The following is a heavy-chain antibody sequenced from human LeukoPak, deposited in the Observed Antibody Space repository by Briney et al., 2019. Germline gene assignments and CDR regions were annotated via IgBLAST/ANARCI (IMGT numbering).Heavy chain of an antibody. CDR2: IYTSGST. CDR1: GGSISSGSYY. V-gene: IGHV4-61*02. CDR3: ARDVSYCSSTSCYFSNYYYYMDV. J-gene: IGHJ6*03. D-gene: IGHD2-2*01. Sequence: SETLSLTCTVSGGSISSGSYYWSWIRQPAGKGLEWIGRIYTSGSTNYNPSLKSRVTISVDTSKNQFSLKLSSVTAADTAVYYCARDVSYCSSTSCYFSNYYYYMDVWGKXXTVXVSS.